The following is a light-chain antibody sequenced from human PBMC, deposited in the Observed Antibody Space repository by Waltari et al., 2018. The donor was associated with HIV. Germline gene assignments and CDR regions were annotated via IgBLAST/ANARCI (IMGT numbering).Light chain of an antibody. CDR1: QSLSRS. Sequence: EIVITQSPATLSVSPGQSATLSCRASQSLSRSLAWYQHKPGQAPRLLIYDASTRATGVPARFSGSGSGTDYTPSISGLQAEDFAVYYCQQYYDWPPYTFGQGTTLEIK. CDR3: QQYYDWPPYT. J-gene: IGKJ2*01. V-gene: IGKV3-15*01. CDR2: DAS.